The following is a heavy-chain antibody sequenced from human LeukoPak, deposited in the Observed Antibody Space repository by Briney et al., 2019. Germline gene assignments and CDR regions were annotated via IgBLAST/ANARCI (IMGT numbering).Heavy chain of an antibody. CDR1: GFTFSSYS. J-gene: IGHJ6*03. V-gene: IGHV3-21*01. CDR3: ARRSSSSGHYYYMDV. CDR2: ISSSSSYI. D-gene: IGHD6-6*01. Sequence: GGSLRLSCAASGFTFSSYSMNWVRQAPGKGLEWVSSISSSSSYIYYADSVKGRFTISRDNAKNPLYLQMNSLRAEDTAVYYCARRSSSSGHYYYMDVWGKGTTVTVSS.